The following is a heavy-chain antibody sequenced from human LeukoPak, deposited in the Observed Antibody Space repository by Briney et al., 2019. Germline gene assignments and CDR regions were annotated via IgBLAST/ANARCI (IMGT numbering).Heavy chain of an antibody. V-gene: IGHV3-30*18. D-gene: IGHD5-18*01. Sequence: PGRSLRLSCAASGFTFSSYGMHWVRQAPGKGLEWVAVISYDGSNKYYADSVKGRFTISRDNSKNTLYLQMNSLRAEDTAVYYCAKDRYTAMVSAFDPWGQGTLVTVSS. CDR3: AKDRYTAMVSAFDP. CDR2: ISYDGSNK. CDR1: GFTFSSYG. J-gene: IGHJ5*02.